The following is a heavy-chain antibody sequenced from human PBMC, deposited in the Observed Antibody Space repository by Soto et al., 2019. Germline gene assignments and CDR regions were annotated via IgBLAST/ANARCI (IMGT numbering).Heavy chain of an antibody. CDR2: INPSGGST. J-gene: IGHJ4*02. D-gene: IGHD2-21*02. Sequence: QVQLVQSGAEVEKPGASVKVSCKASGYTFTNYYIHWMRQAPGQGLEWMGIINPSGGSTNYAQKFQGRVTMTSDTSTSTVYMELSSLRSEDTAVDYCARKVTAFDYWGQGTLVTVSS. CDR3: ARKVTAFDY. V-gene: IGHV1-46*01. CDR1: GYTFTNYY.